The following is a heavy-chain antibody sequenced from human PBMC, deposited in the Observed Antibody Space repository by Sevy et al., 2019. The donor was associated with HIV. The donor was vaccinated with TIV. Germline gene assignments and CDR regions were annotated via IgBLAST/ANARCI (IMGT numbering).Heavy chain of an antibody. CDR3: ATSGTLITTRAGGFDV. D-gene: IGHD3-10*01. CDR2: ISAFNGNT. V-gene: IGHV1-18*01. CDR1: GFRFSSYS. Sequence: ASVKVSCKASGFRFSSYSFSWVRQAPGQGLEWLGWISAFNGNTNTAQQLKDRVTITIDASRDADYMELMSLRLDDTAVYYCATSGTLITTRAGGFDVWGQGTRVTVSS. J-gene: IGHJ3*01.